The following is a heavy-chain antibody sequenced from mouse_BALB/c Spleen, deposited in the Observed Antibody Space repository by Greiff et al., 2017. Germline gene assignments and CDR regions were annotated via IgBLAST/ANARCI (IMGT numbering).Heavy chain of an antibody. D-gene: IGHD2-14*01. J-gene: IGHJ1*01. CDR3: ARREVRDWYFDV. CDR2: IDPENGNT. V-gene: IGHV14-1*02. Sequence: EVQLVESGAELVRPGALVKLSCKASGFNIKDYYMHWVKQRPEQGLEWIGWIDPENGNTIYDPKFQGKASITADTSSNTAYLQLSSLTSEDTAVYYCARREVRDWYFDVWGAGTTVTVAS. CDR1: GFNIKDYY.